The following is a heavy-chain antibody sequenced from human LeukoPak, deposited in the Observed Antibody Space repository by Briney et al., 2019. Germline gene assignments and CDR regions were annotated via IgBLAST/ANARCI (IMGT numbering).Heavy chain of an antibody. Sequence: GASVKVSCKASGYTFTSYYMHWVRQAPGQRLEWMGWINAGNGNTEYSQKFQGRVTITRDTSASTAYMELSSLRSEDTAVYYCARAPESGSYYYYYGMDVWGQGTTVTVSS. CDR1: GYTFTSYY. CDR3: ARAPESGSYYYYYGMDV. D-gene: IGHD1-26*01. CDR2: INAGNGNT. J-gene: IGHJ6*02. V-gene: IGHV1-3*01.